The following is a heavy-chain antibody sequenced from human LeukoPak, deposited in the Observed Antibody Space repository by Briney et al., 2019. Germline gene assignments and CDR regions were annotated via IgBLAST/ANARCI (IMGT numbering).Heavy chain of an antibody. CDR2: INHSGRT. CDR1: GGSFSGYY. CDR3: ARTYGSGNWFDP. J-gene: IGHJ5*02. V-gene: IGHV4-34*09. Sequence: SETLSLTCAVYGGSFSGYYWSWIRQPPGKGLEWIGEINHSGRTNYNSSLKSRVSITVDTSRNQLSLKLSSVTAADTAVYYCARTYGSGNWFDPWGQGTLVTVSS. D-gene: IGHD3-10*01.